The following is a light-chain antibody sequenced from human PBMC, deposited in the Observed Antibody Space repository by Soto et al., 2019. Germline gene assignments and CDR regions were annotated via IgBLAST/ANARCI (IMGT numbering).Light chain of an antibody. CDR2: AVT. CDR1: RSDVGGYEY. CDR3: SSYAGNKHV. J-gene: IGLJ1*01. V-gene: IGLV2-8*01. Sequence: QSVLTQPPSASGSLGQSVTISCTGTRSDVGGYEYVSWYQQHPGKAPKLMIYAVTKRPSGVPDRFSGSKSGNTASLTVSGLQAEDEADYYCSSYAGNKHVFGNGTKVTVL.